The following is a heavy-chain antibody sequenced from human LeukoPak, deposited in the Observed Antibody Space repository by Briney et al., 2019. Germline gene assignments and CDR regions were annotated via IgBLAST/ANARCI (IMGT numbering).Heavy chain of an antibody. J-gene: IGHJ6*03. CDR1: GFTFSSYS. CDR2: ISSSSSYI. Sequence: PGGSLRLSCAASGFTFSSYSMNWVRQAPGKGLEWVSSISSSSSYIYYADSVKGRFTISRDNSKNSLYLQMNSLRAEDTAVYYCARAYSSGTACMDVWGKGTTVTASS. CDR3: ARAYSSGTACMDV. V-gene: IGHV3-21*01. D-gene: IGHD6-19*01.